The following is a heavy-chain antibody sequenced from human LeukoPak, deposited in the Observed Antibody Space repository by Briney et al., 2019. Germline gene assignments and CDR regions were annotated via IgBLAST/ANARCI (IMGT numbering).Heavy chain of an antibody. Sequence: GGSLRLSCAASGFTFSTYWIHWVRQAPGKGLEWVSYITNGGSTIHHADSVKGRFTISRDNAKKTLYLQMNSLRAEDTAVYYCARSIGLTGGGVDVWGQGTTVTVSS. J-gene: IGHJ6*02. CDR1: GFTFSTYW. CDR2: ITNGGSTI. D-gene: IGHD3-9*01. V-gene: IGHV3-11*01. CDR3: ARSIGLTGGGVDV.